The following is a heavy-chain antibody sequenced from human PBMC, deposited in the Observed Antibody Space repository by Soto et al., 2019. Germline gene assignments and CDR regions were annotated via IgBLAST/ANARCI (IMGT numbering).Heavy chain of an antibody. CDR1: GGTFSSYA. J-gene: IGHJ6*02. Sequence: QVQLVQSGAEVKKPGSSVKVSCKASGGTFSSYAISWVRQAPGQGLEWMGGIIPIFGTANYAQKFQGRVTITADESTSTAYMELSSLRSEDTAVYYCAREWTPDYGCNPFGMDVWCQGTTVTVSS. D-gene: IGHD4-17*01. CDR2: IIPIFGTA. CDR3: AREWTPDYGCNPFGMDV. V-gene: IGHV1-69*12.